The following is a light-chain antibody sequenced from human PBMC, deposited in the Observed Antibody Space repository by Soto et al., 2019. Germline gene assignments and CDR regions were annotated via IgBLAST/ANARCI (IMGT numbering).Light chain of an antibody. CDR3: QQYRT. V-gene: IGKV3-20*01. J-gene: IGKJ1*01. Sequence: EIVLTQSPGTLSLSPGERATLSCRASQSVSSSYLAWYQQKPGQAPRLLIYGASSRATGIPDRFSGSGSGTDFTLTIIRLEPEDFAVYYCQQYRTFGQGT. CDR1: QSVSSSY. CDR2: GAS.